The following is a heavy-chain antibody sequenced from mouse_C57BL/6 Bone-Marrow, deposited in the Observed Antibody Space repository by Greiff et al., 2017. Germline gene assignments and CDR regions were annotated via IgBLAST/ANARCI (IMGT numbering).Heavy chain of an antibody. CDR2: ILPSIGRT. D-gene: IGHD6-2*01. CDR3: ARGGSPYAMDY. V-gene: IGHV15-2*01. CDR1: DSEVFPIAY. Sequence: VKLQESGSELRSPGSSVKLSCKDFDSEVFPIAYMSWVRQKPGHGFEWIGGILPSIGRTIYGEKFEDKATLDADTLSNTAYLELNSLTSEDSAIYDCARGGSPYAMDYWGQGTSVTVSS. J-gene: IGHJ4*01.